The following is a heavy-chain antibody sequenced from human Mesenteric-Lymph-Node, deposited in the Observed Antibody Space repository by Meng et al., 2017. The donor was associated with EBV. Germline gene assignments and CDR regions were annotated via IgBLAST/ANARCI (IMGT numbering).Heavy chain of an antibody. V-gene: IGHV4-34*02. CDR3: ARVRSSGSGLIRNYFDY. CDR2: INHIRSV. J-gene: IGHJ4*02. Sequence: QVPLQQGGAGLLKPAETLSLSCAVYGGSFNDYYWIWIRQAPGKGLEWIGEINHIRSVYYNPSLKSRVTISVDTSNNQISLRLTSVTAADTAIYYCARVRSSGSGLIRNYFDYWGQGTLVTVSS. D-gene: IGHD6-19*01. CDR1: GGSFNDYY.